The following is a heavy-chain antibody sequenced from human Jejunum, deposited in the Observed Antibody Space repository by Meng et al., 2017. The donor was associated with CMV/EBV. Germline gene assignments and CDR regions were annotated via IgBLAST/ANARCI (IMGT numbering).Heavy chain of an antibody. V-gene: IGHV3-53*01. D-gene: IGHD3-10*01. CDR2: IYSGGST. CDR3: ATLNYGSGSSSDY. CDR1: GFTVSSNY. Sequence: GQLVESGGGLIQPGGSLRLSCAASGFTVSSNYMSWVRQAPGKGLEWVSVIYSGGSTYYADSVKGRFTISRDNSKNTLHLQMNSLRVEDTAVYYCATLNYGSGSSSDYWGQGTLVAVSS. J-gene: IGHJ4*02.